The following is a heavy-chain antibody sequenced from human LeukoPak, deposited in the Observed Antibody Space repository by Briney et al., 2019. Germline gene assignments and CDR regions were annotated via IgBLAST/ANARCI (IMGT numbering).Heavy chain of an antibody. V-gene: IGHV3-23*01. D-gene: IGHD6-6*01. CDR3: EYSSSSVWDYYYYMDV. Sequence: AGGSLRLSCAASGFTFSSYPMTWVRQAPGKGLEWVSVISGSGANTYYADSVKGRFTISRDNSKNTLYLQMNSLRAEDTAVYYCEYSSSSVWDYYYYMDVWGKGTTVTVSS. CDR2: ISGSGANT. CDR1: GFTFSSYP. J-gene: IGHJ6*03.